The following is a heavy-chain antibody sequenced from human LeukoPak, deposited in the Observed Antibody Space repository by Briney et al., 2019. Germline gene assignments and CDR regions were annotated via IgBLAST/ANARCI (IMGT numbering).Heavy chain of an antibody. V-gene: IGHV3-21*01. CDR2: ISSSSSYI. CDR3: ARGIEYSSSSGYYNYYYMDV. CDR1: GFTFSPYS. D-gene: IGHD6-6*01. Sequence: KPGGSLRLSCAASGFTFSPYSMNWVRQAPGKGLEWVLSISSSSSYIYYADSVKGRFTISRDNVKNSLYLQMNSLRAEDTAVYYCARGIEYSSSSGYYNYYYMDVWGIGTTVTVSS. J-gene: IGHJ6*03.